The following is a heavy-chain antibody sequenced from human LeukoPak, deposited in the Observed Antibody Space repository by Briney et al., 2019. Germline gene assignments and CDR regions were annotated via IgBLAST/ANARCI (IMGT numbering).Heavy chain of an antibody. D-gene: IGHD1/OR15-1a*01. V-gene: IGHV3-33*01. CDR1: GFTFSSYG. CDR2: IWYDGSNK. J-gene: IGHJ4*02. Sequence: GGSLRLSCAASGFTFSSYGMHWVRQAPGKGLEWVAVIWYDGSNKYYADSVKGRFTISRDNSKNTLYLQMNSLRAEDTAVYYCARAVRNAVWDNYYFDYWGQGTLVTVSS. CDR3: ARAVRNAVWDNYYFDY.